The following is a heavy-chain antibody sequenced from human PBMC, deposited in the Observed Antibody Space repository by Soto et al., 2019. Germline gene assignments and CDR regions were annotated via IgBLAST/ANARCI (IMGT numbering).Heavy chain of an antibody. CDR3: VRGGGVGTTWGYY. Sequence: PGGSLRHSCEDFGYTFRGDGMIWIRLAPGKGLECVSYISSDETIVNYADSVKGRFTISRDSAKNSLFLQMNSLRDEDTAVYYCVRGGGVGTTWGYYWGQGAQVTVSS. V-gene: IGHV3-48*02. CDR2: ISSDETIV. J-gene: IGHJ4*02. CDR1: GYTFRGDG. D-gene: IGHD1-26*01.